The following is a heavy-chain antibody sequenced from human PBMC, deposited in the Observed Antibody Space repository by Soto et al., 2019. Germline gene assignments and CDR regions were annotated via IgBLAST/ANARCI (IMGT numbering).Heavy chain of an antibody. V-gene: IGHV3-23*01. CDR3: ARAPSEYIWGSYLRYYEY. CDR1: GFPFSNYA. J-gene: IGHJ4*02. CDR2: ISGTTGHA. D-gene: IGHD3-16*01. Sequence: EVPILESGGGLVQPGGSLRLSCAASGFPFSNYAMAWVRQAPGKGLEWVSAISGTTGHAFYADSVKDRFTISRDNSKNTLYLQMDSLRAEDTAVYHCARAPSEYIWGSYLRYYEYWGQGTLVTVSS.